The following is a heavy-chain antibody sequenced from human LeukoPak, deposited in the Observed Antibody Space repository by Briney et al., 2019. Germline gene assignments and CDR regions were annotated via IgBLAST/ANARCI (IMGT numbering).Heavy chain of an antibody. CDR3: ARGGYSGSLYTPTYNWFDP. CDR1: GYTFTSYG. CDR2: ISAYNGNT. Sequence: ASVKVSCKASGYTFTSYGISWVRQAPAQGLEWMGWISAYNGNTNYAQKLQGRVTMTTDTSTSTAYMVLRSLRSDDTAVYYCARGGYSGSLYTPTYNWFDPWGQGTLVTVSS. J-gene: IGHJ5*02. V-gene: IGHV1-18*01. D-gene: IGHD1-26*01.